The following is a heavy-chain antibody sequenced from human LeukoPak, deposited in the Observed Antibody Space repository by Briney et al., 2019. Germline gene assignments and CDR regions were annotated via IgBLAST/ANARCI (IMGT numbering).Heavy chain of an antibody. V-gene: IGHV3-7*04. CDR3: VREVPGIMVAFDL. D-gene: IGHD2-2*01. CDR2: INKEGSDQ. Sequence: GGSLRLSCAAPGFTFTVYWMSWVRQAPGKGLEWLANINKEGSDQYYVDSVKGRFTISRDNAQNSIYLQVNSLRADDTAVYYCVREVPGIMVAFDLWGQGTMLSVSS. J-gene: IGHJ3*01. CDR1: GFTFTVYW.